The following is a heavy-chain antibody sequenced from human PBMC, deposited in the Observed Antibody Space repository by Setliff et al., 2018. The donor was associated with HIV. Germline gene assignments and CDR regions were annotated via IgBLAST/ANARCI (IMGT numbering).Heavy chain of an antibody. CDR1: GYIFTDYW. J-gene: IGHJ6*03. CDR3: ARAPRSPLRWRDNLLSSSSFFMDV. CDR2: IYPGDSDT. D-gene: IGHD2-21*01. Sequence: GESLTISCEASGYIFTDYWIGWVRQMPGKGLEWMGIIYPGDSDTRYSPSFQGQVTFSADKSIRAVYLQWDSLKASDSAIYYCARAPRSPLRWRDNLLSSSSFFMDVWGKGTTVTVSS. V-gene: IGHV5-51*01.